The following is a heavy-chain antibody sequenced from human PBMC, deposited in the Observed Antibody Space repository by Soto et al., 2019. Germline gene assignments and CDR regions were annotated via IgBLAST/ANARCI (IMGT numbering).Heavy chain of an antibody. Sequence: PGGSLRLSCQASGFTLSIYAMSWVRQAPGKGLEWVSLVQSNGVTYSADSVKGRFTVSRDNSKNTVYLQMDSLRVEDTAVYYCAKWLRSGSFYCDFWGQGTMVTVSS. CDR1: GFTLSIYA. V-gene: IGHV3-23*01. D-gene: IGHD6-19*01. J-gene: IGHJ4*02. CDR3: AKWLRSGSFYCDF. CDR2: VQSNGVT.